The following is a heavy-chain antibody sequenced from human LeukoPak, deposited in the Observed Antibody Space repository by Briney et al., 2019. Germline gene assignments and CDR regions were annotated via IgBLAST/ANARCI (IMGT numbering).Heavy chain of an antibody. V-gene: IGHV1-18*01. J-gene: IGHJ6*02. Sequence: ASVKVSCKASGYTFTSYGISWVRQAPGQGLEWMGWISAYNGNTNYAQKLQGRVTMTTDTSTSTAYMELRSLRSDDTAVYYCARDRKGRIAAAGTRTKNSYYGLHVWAHVTTVTV. D-gene: IGHD6-13*01. CDR2: ISAYNGNT. CDR1: GYTFTSYG. CDR3: ARDRKGRIAAAGTRTKNSYYGLHV.